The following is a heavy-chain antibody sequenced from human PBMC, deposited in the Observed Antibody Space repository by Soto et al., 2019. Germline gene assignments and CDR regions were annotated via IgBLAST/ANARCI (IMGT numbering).Heavy chain of an antibody. J-gene: IGHJ5*02. CDR1: GYTFTGHY. D-gene: IGHD4-17*01. CDR3: AKDNGALVKFDL. CDR2: ITPNSGFT. V-gene: IGHV1-2*02. Sequence: SSVKVSCKASGYTFTGHYMHWVRQAPGQGLEWMGWITPNSGFTNYAQKFQGRVTMTRDTSISTAYMELSRLTSDDTAVYFCAKDNGALVKFDLWGQGTPVIVSS.